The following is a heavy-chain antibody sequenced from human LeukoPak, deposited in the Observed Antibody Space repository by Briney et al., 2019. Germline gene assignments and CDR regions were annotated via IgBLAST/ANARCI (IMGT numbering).Heavy chain of an antibody. Sequence: EASVKVSCKASGYTFTSYGISWVRQAPGQGLEWMGGIIPIFGTANYAQRFQGRVTITTDESTSTAYMELSSLRSEDTAVYYCASSNYDFYNTDYYYMDVWGKGTTVTVSS. D-gene: IGHD3-3*01. CDR1: GYTFTSYG. V-gene: IGHV1-69*05. J-gene: IGHJ6*03. CDR3: ASSNYDFYNTDYYYMDV. CDR2: IIPIFGTA.